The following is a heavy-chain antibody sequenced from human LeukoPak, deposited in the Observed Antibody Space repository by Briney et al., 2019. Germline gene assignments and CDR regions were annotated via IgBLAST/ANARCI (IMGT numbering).Heavy chain of an antibody. CDR3: ARADYGDYSPTRY. J-gene: IGHJ4*02. V-gene: IGHV1-69*04. CDR2: IIPILGIA. CDR1: GGTFSSYA. D-gene: IGHD4-17*01. Sequence: ASVKVSCKASGGTFSSYAISWVRQAPGQGLEWMGRIIPILGIANYAQKFQGRVTITADKSTSTAYMELSSLRSEDTAVYYCARADYGDYSPTRYWGQGTLVTVSS.